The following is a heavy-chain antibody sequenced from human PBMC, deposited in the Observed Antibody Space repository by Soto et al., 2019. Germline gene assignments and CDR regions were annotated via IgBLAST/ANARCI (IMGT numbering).Heavy chain of an antibody. Sequence: QVQLVQSGAEVKKPGASVKVSCKASGYTFTSYGISWVRKAPGQGLEWMGWISAYNGNTNYAQKLQGRVTMSTDTSTSTAYMELRSLRSDDTDVYYCARLELELRIDYYYYYGMDVWGQGTTVTVSS. CDR3: ARLELELRIDYYYYYGMDV. CDR1: GYTFTSYG. V-gene: IGHV1-18*04. J-gene: IGHJ6*02. D-gene: IGHD1-7*01. CDR2: ISAYNGNT.